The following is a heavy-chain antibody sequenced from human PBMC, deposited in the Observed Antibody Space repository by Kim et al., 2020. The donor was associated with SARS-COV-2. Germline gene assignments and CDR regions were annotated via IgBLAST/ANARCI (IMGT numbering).Heavy chain of an antibody. D-gene: IGHD2-2*02. CDR3: ARQRSERYCSSTSCYSFDY. V-gene: IGHV5-10-1*01. Sequence: GESLKISCKGSGYSFTSYWISWVRQMPGKGLEWMGRIDPSDSYTNYSPSFQGHVTISADKSISTAYLQWSSLKASDTAMYYCARQRSERYCSSTSCYSFDYWGQGTLVTVSS. CDR2: IDPSDSYT. J-gene: IGHJ4*02. CDR1: GYSFTSYW.